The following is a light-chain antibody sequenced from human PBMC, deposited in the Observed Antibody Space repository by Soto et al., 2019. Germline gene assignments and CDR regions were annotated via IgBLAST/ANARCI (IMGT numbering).Light chain of an antibody. V-gene: IGKV3-20*01. Sequence: EIVLTKSPGTLSLSPGERATLSCRASQSVSSSYLAWYQQKPGQAPRLLIYDASRATGIPDMFSASGSGTDFTLTITSLEPEDFAVYYCQHYGTSALFGPGTKVDI. J-gene: IGKJ3*01. CDR1: QSVSSSY. CDR3: QHYGTSAL. CDR2: DAS.